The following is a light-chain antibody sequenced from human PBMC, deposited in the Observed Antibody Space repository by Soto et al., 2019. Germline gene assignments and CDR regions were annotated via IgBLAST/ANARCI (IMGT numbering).Light chain of an antibody. CDR1: QSVSHY. V-gene: IGKV3-11*01. CDR2: GVS. Sequence: IVLTQSPATLSLSPGERATLSCRASQSVSHYLAWYQQKPGQAPRLLIYGVSNRATGVPARFSGSGSGTEFTLTISGREPEDFAVYYWQQRSNWGMYTIGQGTKLEIK. J-gene: IGKJ2*01. CDR3: QQRSNWGMYT.